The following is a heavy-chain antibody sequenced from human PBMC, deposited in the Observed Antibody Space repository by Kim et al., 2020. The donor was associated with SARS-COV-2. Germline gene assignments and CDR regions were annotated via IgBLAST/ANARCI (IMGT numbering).Heavy chain of an antibody. CDR1: GGSVSSGSYY. CDR2: IYYSGST. D-gene: IGHD3-3*01. V-gene: IGHV4-61*01. J-gene: IGHJ4*02. Sequence: SETLSLTCTVSGGSVSSGSYYWSWIRQPPGKGLEWIGYIYYSGSTNYNPSLKSRVTISVDTSKNQFSLKLSSVTAADTAVYYCARVLRFLEWLGFDYWGQGTLVTVSS. CDR3: ARVLRFLEWLGFDY.